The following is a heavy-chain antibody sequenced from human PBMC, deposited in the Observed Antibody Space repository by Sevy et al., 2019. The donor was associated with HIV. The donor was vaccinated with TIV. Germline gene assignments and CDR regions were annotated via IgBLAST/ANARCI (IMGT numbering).Heavy chain of an antibody. CDR1: GFTFSSYG. J-gene: IGHJ1*01. Sequence: GGSLRLSCAASGFTFSSYGMHWVRQAPGKGLEWVAVIWCDGSNKYYSDSVKGRFTISRDNSKNTLYLQLNSLRAEDTAVYYCARNGDCGGDCYPGYFQHWGQGTLVTVSS. CDR2: IWCDGSNK. V-gene: IGHV3-33*01. D-gene: IGHD2-21*02. CDR3: ARNGDCGGDCYPGYFQH.